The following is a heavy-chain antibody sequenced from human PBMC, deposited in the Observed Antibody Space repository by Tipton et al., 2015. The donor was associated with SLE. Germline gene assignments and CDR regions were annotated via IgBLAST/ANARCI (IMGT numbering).Heavy chain of an antibody. CDR3: ARRGRSTVVTPWFDP. Sequence: TLSLTCSVSSGSISNDDHYWGWIRQSPGKNLEWIVGVYDVGSTYYSPSLKSRVTISVDTSKNQFSLNLSSVTAADTAVYYCARRGRSTVVTPWFDPWGQGTLVTVSS. V-gene: IGHV4-39*01. CDR2: VYDVGST. J-gene: IGHJ5*02. D-gene: IGHD4-23*01. CDR1: SGSISNDDHY.